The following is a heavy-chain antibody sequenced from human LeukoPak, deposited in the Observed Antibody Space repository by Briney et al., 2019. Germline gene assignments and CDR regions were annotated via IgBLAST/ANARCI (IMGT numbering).Heavy chain of an antibody. CDR1: GGSFSGYY. D-gene: IGHD3/OR15-3a*01. J-gene: IGHJ4*02. V-gene: IGHV4-34*01. CDR3: ARGFRWTGIFDY. CDR2: INRSGST. Sequence: SETLSLTCAVYGGSFSGYYWSWIRQPPGKGLEWIGEINRSGSTNYNPSLKSRVTISVDTSKNQFSLKLSSVTAADTAVYYCARGFRWTGIFDYWGQGTLVTVSS.